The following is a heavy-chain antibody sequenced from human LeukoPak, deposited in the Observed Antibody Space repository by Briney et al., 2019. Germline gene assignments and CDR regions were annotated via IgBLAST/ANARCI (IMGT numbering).Heavy chain of an antibody. CDR2: INPSGGST. J-gene: IGHJ5*02. D-gene: IGHD3-10*01. V-gene: IGHV1-46*01. CDR1: GYTFTSYY. Sequence: ASVKVSCKASGYTFTSYYMHWVRQAPGQGLEWMGIINPSGGSTSYAQKFQGRVTITADKSTSTAYMELSSLRSEDTAVYYCARDDYYGSFDPWGQGTLVTVSS. CDR3: ARDDYYGSFDP.